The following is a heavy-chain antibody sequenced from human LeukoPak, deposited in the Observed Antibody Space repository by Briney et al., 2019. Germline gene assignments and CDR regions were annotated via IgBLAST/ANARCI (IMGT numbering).Heavy chain of an antibody. CDR1: GFTVSSNY. V-gene: IGHV3-53*01. CDR2: IYSGGST. J-gene: IGHJ4*02. Sequence: GGSLRLSCAASGFTVSSNYMSWVRQAPGKGLEWVSVIYSGGSTYYADSVKGRFTIPRDNSKNTLYLQMNSLRAEDTAVYYCARGGPVPATGAFDYWGQGTLVTVSS. CDR3: ARGGPVPATGAFDY. D-gene: IGHD3-9*01.